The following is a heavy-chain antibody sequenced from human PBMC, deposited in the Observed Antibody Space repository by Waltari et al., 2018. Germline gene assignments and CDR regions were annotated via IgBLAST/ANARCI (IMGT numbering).Heavy chain of an antibody. J-gene: IGHJ4*02. CDR3: ARDRGRGIYLDS. CDR2: INRSGRT. Sequence: QLQLQQSGPGLVKPSESLSLTCTVSGDSMSSSYWWSWVRQSPGQGLEWIGQINRSGRTNYHPAFETRVIVSIDTSNNQFSLKFPSATAADTAVYYCARDRGRGIYLDSWGQGTLVTVSP. D-gene: IGHD2-15*01. V-gene: IGHV4-4*02. CDR1: GDSMSSSYW.